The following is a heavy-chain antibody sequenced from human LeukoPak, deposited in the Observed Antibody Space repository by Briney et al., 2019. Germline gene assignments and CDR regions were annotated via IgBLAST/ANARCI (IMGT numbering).Heavy chain of an antibody. CDR3: ARGAAGRSGWFRFDY. D-gene: IGHD6-19*01. V-gene: IGHV1-2*02. Sequence: ASVKVSCKASGYTFTAYYMHWVRQAPGQGLEWMGWINPNSGGTNYAQKFQGRVTMTRDTSISTAYMELSRLRSDDTAVYYCARGAAGRSGWFRFDYWGQGTLVTVPS. CDR1: GYTFTAYY. CDR2: INPNSGGT. J-gene: IGHJ4*02.